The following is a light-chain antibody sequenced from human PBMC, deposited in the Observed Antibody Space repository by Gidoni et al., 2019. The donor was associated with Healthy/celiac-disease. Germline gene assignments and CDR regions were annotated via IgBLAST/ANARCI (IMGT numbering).Light chain of an antibody. CDR1: SSDVGGYNY. CDR3: SSYTSSSTLV. Sequence: QSALTQPASVPGSPGQSITISCPGTSSDVGGYNYVSWYQQHPGKAPKLMFYEVSNRPSGVSNRFSGSRSGSAASLTISGLRAEDEADYYCSSYTSSSTLVFGGGTKLTVL. V-gene: IGLV2-14*01. CDR2: EVS. J-gene: IGLJ3*02.